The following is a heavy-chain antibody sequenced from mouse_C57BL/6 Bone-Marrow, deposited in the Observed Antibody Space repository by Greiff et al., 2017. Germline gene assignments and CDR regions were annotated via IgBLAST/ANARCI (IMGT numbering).Heavy chain of an antibody. CDR2: ISSGGSDT. Sequence: EVQGVESGGDLVKPGGSLKLSCAASGFTFSSYGMSWVRQTPDKRLEWVATISSGGSDTYYPDSVKGRFTISRDNAKNTLYLQMSSLKSEDTAMYYCARQYYGSSDVLSVFDYWGQGTTLPVSS. CDR3: ARQYYGSSDVLSVFDY. V-gene: IGHV5-6*01. D-gene: IGHD1-1*01. CDR1: GFTFSSYG. J-gene: IGHJ2*01.